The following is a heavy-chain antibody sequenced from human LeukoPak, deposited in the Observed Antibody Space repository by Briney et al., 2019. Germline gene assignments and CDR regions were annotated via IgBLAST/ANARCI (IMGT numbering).Heavy chain of an antibody. CDR3: ARRLGSSSALDY. Sequence: PSEPLSLTCTVSGGSISSSSYYWGWIRQPPGKGLEWIGSIYYSGSTYYNPSLKSRVTISVDTSKNQFSLKLSSVTAADTAVYYCARRLGSSSALDYWGQGTLVTVSS. D-gene: IGHD6-19*01. J-gene: IGHJ4*02. CDR1: GGSISSSSYY. CDR2: IYYSGST. V-gene: IGHV4-39*01.